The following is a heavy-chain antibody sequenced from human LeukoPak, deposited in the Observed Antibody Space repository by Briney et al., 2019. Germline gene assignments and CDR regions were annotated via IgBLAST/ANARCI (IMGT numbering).Heavy chain of an antibody. V-gene: IGHV3-7*01. J-gene: IGHJ5*02. Sequence: GGSLRLSCAASGFPFNSYWMSWVRQAPGKGLEWVVNINPDGSETRCVDSVKGRFTVSRDNAGNSLFLQVNSLRVEDTAVYYCAGSRVAVTDTLDPWGQGTLVTVSP. D-gene: IGHD6-19*01. CDR1: GFPFNSYW. CDR2: INPDGSET. CDR3: AGSRVAVTDTLDP.